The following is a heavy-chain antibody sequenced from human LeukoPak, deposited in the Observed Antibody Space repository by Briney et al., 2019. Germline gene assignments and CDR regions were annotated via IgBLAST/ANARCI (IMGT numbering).Heavy chain of an antibody. J-gene: IGHJ4*02. CDR1: GFTFSSYA. CDR3: AREPPTLVVNGEPSGNY. V-gene: IGHV3-23*01. Sequence: PGGSLRLSCAASGFTFSSYAMSWVRQAPGKGLEWVSAISGSGGSTYYADSVKGRFTISRDNSKNTLYLQMNSLRAEDTAVYYCAREPPTLVVNGEPSGNYWGQGTLVTVSS. CDR2: ISGSGGST. D-gene: IGHD2-15*01.